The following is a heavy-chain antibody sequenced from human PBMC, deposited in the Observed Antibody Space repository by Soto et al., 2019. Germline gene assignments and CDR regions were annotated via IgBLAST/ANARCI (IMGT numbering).Heavy chain of an antibody. J-gene: IGHJ4*02. CDR3: ARAVAGTYYFDY. V-gene: IGHV1-69*13. D-gene: IGHD6-19*01. CDR2: IIPIFGTA. Sequence: ASVKVSCKASGGTFSSYAISWVRQAPGQGLEWMGGIIPIFGTANYAQKFQGRVAITADESTSTAYMELSSLRSEDTAVYYCARAVAGTYYFDYWGQGTLVTVSS. CDR1: GGTFSSYA.